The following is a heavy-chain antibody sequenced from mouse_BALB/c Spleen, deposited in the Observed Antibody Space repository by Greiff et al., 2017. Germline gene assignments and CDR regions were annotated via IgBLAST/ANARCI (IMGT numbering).Heavy chain of an antibody. CDR3: ARFPHRYDWFAY. CDR2: INPSSGYT. V-gene: IGHV1-4*02. Sequence: VKLQESAAELARPGASVKMSCKASGYTFTSYTMHWVKQRPGQGLEWIGYINPSSGYTEYNQKFKDKTTLTADKSSSTAYMQLSSLTSEDSAVYYCARFPHRYDWFAYWGQGTLVTVSA. D-gene: IGHD2-14*01. CDR1: GYTFTSYT. J-gene: IGHJ3*01.